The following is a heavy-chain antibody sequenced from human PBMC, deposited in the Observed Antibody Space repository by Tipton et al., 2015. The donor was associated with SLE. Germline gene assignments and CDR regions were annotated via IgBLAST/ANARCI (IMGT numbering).Heavy chain of an antibody. CDR3: ARDSGLDVFDI. V-gene: IGHV3-30*04. CDR2: ISYDGSNK. J-gene: IGHJ3*02. D-gene: IGHD3-10*01. CDR1: GFTFSSYA. Sequence: SLRLSCAASGFTFSSYAMHWVRQAPGKGLEWVTLISYDGSNKYYADSVKGRFTISRDNSKNTLYLQMNSLRAEDTAMYYCARDSGLDVFDIWGQGTMVTVSS.